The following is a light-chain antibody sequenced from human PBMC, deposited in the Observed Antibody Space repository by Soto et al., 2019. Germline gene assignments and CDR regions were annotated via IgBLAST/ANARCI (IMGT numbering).Light chain of an antibody. CDR1: QSVSSNY. CDR2: GAS. CDR3: QQYGSSPPIT. V-gene: IGKV3-20*01. Sequence: EIVLTQSPGTLSLSPGERATLSCRASQSVSSNYLAWYQQKPGQAPRLLIYGASNRATGIPDRFSGSGSGTEFTLTISRLEPEDFGVYYCQQYGSSPPITFGQGTRLEIK. J-gene: IGKJ5*01.